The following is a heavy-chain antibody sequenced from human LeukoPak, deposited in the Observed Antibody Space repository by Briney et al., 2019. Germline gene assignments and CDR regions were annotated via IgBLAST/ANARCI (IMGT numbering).Heavy chain of an antibody. D-gene: IGHD3-10*01. CDR3: AKRSHSGSHTFAY. V-gene: IGHV3-30*18. CDR1: GFTFSSYG. Sequence: GGSLRLSCAASGFTFSSYGMHWVRQAPGKGLEWVAVISYDGSHKYYGDSVKGRLTISRDNSKNTVYLQMSSLRTEDTAVYYCAKRSHSGSHTFAYWGQGTLVTVSS. CDR2: ISYDGSHK. J-gene: IGHJ4*02.